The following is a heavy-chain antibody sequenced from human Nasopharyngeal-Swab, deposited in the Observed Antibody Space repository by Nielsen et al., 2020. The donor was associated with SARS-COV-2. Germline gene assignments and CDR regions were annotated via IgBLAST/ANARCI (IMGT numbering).Heavy chain of an antibody. CDR2: ISGYNGNT. Sequence: ASVKVSCKASGSTFISYGFNWVRQAPGRGLEWMGWISGYNGNTNYAQKFQGRLTMTTDTSTSTVHMEVRSLRSDDTAVYYCASSPGLAATALHYWGQGTLVTVSS. CDR1: GSTFISYG. V-gene: IGHV1-18*04. J-gene: IGHJ4*02. D-gene: IGHD6-13*01. CDR3: ASSPGLAATALHY.